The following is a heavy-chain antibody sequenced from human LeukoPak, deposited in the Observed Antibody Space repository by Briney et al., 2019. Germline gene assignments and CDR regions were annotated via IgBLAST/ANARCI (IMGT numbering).Heavy chain of an antibody. CDR1: GYSFTSHY. Sequence: ASVKVSCKASGYSFTSHYMHWVRQAPGQGLEWMGLINPSGSSTLYAQKFQGRVTMTRDMSTTTDYMELRSLRSDDTAVYYCARARGDTDYFDYWGQGTLVTVSS. CDR2: INPSGSST. V-gene: IGHV1-46*01. D-gene: IGHD4-17*01. J-gene: IGHJ4*02. CDR3: ARARGDTDYFDY.